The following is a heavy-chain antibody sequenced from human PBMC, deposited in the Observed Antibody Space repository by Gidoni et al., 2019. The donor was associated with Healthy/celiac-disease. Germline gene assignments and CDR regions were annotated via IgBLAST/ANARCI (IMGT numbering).Heavy chain of an antibody. J-gene: IGHJ4*02. V-gene: IGHV3-21*01. CDR1: VFTFSNYS. D-gene: IGHD6-19*01. Sequence: EVQLVESGGGLVKPGGSLRLSCAASVFTFSNYSMNWVRQAPGQGLAWVSSSSSSSSYIYYADSVKGRFTISRDNAKNSLYLQMNSLRAEDTAVYYCASTLYSRGSIDDWGQGTLVTVSS. CDR3: ASTLYSRGSIDD. CDR2: SSSSSSYI.